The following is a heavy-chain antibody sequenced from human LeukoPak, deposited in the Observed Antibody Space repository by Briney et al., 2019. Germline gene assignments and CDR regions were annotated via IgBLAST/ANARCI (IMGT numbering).Heavy chain of an antibody. D-gene: IGHD5-24*01. CDR3: ARAIRDDYKIYHFDY. Sequence: SETLSLTCTVSGGSVSSSSDYWGWIRQPPGKGLEWIGSIYYSGSTYYNPSLKSRVTVSVDMSKNQFSLKLSSVTAADTAGYYCARAIRDDYKIYHFDYWGQGTLVTVSS. V-gene: IGHV4-39*01. J-gene: IGHJ4*02. CDR1: GGSVSSSSDY. CDR2: IYYSGST.